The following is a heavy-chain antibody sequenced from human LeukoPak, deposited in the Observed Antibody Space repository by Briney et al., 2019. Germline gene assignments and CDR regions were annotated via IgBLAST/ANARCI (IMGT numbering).Heavy chain of an antibody. CDR1: GGSVSGYY. D-gene: IGHD6-19*01. J-gene: IGHJ4*02. CDR2: SYYSGST. V-gene: IGHV4-59*08. CDR3: ARRGYSSGYYYLDY. Sequence: SETLSLTCTVSGGSVSGYYWSWIRQPPGKGLEWIGYSYYSGSTDYNPSLKSRVTISSDTSKNQFSLKLSSVTAADTAVYYCARRGYSSGYYYLDYWGQGTLVAVSS.